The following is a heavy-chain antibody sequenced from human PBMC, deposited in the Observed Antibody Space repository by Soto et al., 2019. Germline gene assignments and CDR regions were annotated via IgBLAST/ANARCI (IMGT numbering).Heavy chain of an antibody. V-gene: IGHV3-30*18. D-gene: IGHD3-22*01. CDR1: GFTFRSYG. CDR3: AKGGYYYVKGGLSISDP. Sequence: QVQLVESGGGVVQPGRSLRLSCAASGFTFRSYGMHWFRQAPGKGLEWVAVISYDGSNKYYADSVKGRFTISRDNSKNTLDLQMNSLRAEDTAVYYCAKGGYYYVKGGLSISDPWGQGTLGTVSS. CDR2: ISYDGSNK. J-gene: IGHJ5*02.